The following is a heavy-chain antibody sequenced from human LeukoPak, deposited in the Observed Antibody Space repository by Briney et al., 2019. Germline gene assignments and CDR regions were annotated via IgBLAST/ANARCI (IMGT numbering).Heavy chain of an antibody. J-gene: IGHJ4*02. CDR2: IYYSGST. D-gene: IGHD6-6*01. CDR3: ARRRPAGRPHYFDY. V-gene: IGHV4-30-2*03. CDR1: GGSISSGDYY. Sequence: SQTLSLTCSVSGGSISSGDYYWSWIRQPPGKGLEWIGSIYYSGSTFYNPSLKSRVTISVDTSNNQFSLKLSSVTAADTAVYYCARRRPAGRPHYFDYWGQGTLVTVSS.